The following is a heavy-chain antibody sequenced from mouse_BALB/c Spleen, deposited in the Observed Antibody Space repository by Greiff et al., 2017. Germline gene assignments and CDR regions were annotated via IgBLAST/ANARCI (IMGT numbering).Heavy chain of an antibody. V-gene: IGHV1-69*02. CDR3: ASLVWSYFDY. Sequence: QVQLQQPGAELVKPGASVKLSCKASGYTFTSYWMHWVKQRPGQGLEWIGEIDPSDSYTNYNQKFKGKATLTVDKSSSTAYMQLSSLTSEDSAVYYCASLVWSYFDYWGQGTTLTVSS. J-gene: IGHJ2*01. D-gene: IGHD2-10*02. CDR2: IDPSDSYT. CDR1: GYTFTSYW.